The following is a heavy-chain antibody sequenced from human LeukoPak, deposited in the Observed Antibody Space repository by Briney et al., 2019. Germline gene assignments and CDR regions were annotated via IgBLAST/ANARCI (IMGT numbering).Heavy chain of an antibody. Sequence: GGSLRLSCAASGFSVSSNYMTWVRQAPGKGLEWVGRIKSKTDGGTTDYAAPVKGRFTISRDDSKNTLYLQMNSLRTEDTAVYYCTTDGRAMITLGGVIPDYWGQGTLVTVSS. CDR3: TTDGRAMITLGGVIPDY. J-gene: IGHJ4*02. CDR1: GFSVSSNY. V-gene: IGHV3-15*01. CDR2: IKSKTDGGTT. D-gene: IGHD3-16*02.